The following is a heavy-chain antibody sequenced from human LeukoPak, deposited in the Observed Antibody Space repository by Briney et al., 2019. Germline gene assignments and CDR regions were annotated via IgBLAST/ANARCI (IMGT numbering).Heavy chain of an antibody. D-gene: IGHD5-18*01. V-gene: IGHV4-59*01. Sequence: KPSETLSLTCTVSGGSISNYYWSWLRQPPGKGLEGIGYIYYSGSTNHNPSLKSRVTISVDTSKNQFPLKLSSVTAADTAVYYCARGGYSYEARYYFDYWGQGTLVTVSS. CDR3: ARGGYSYEARYYFDY. CDR1: GGSISNYY. J-gene: IGHJ4*02. CDR2: IYYSGST.